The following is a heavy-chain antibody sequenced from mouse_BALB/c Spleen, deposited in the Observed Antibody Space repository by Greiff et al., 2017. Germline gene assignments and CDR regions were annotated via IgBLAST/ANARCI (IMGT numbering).Heavy chain of an antibody. J-gene: IGHJ1*01. Sequence: VQLQQSGPGLVQPSQCLSITCTASGFSLTSYGVHWVRQSPGKGLEWLGVIWSGGSTDNDAAFISRLSISKDNSKCQVFFKMNSLQANDTAIYYCAREYYYFWGAGTTVTVSS. CDR2: IWSGGST. V-gene: IGHV2-2*02. CDR3: AREYYYF. CDR1: GFSLTSYG.